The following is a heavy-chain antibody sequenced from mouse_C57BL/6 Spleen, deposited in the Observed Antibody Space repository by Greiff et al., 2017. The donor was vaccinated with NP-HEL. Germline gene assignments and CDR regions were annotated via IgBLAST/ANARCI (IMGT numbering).Heavy chain of an antibody. J-gene: IGHJ4*01. Sequence: EVKVVESGGGLVKPGGSLKLSCAASGFTFSDYGMHWVRQAPEKGLEWVAYISSGSSTIYYADTVKGRFTISRDNAKNTLFLQMTSLRSEDTAMYYCARLYGNYVGIGYYAMDYWGQGTSVTVSS. CDR3: ARLYGNYVGIGYYAMDY. CDR1: GFTFSDYG. D-gene: IGHD2-1*01. CDR2: ISSGSSTI. V-gene: IGHV5-17*01.